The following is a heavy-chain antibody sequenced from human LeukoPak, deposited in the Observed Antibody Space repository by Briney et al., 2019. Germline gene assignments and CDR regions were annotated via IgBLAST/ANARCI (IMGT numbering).Heavy chain of an antibody. J-gene: IGHJ4*02. V-gene: IGHV1-46*01. Sequence: SVKVSCKASGYTFTSYYMHWVQQAPGQGLEWMGTINPSGGSTSYAQKFQGRVTMTRDTSTSTVYMELSSLRSEDTAVYYCARDSIHYYDSSGYPYYFDYWGQGTLVTVSS. CDR2: INPSGGST. D-gene: IGHD3-22*01. CDR1: GYTFTSYY. CDR3: ARDSIHYYDSSGYPYYFDY.